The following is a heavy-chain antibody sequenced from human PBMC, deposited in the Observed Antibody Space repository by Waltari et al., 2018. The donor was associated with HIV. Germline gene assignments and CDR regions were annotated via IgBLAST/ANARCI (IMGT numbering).Heavy chain of an antibody. CDR3: VRDRLEGAFDI. Sequence: HVQLLQSGPAVKNPGASVKVSCKASGYTFTGYYMNWVRQAPGQGLEWMGWISPNSGGTNYAQKFQGRVTMTRDTSISTAYMDLSRLRSDDTAVNYCVRDRLEGAFDIWGQGTMVTVSS. V-gene: IGHV1-2*02. D-gene: IGHD3-3*01. CDR1: GYTFTGYY. CDR2: ISPNSGGT. J-gene: IGHJ3*02.